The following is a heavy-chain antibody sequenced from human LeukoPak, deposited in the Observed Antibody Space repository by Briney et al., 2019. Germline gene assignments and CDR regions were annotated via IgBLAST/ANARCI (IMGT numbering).Heavy chain of an antibody. V-gene: IGHV3-23*01. CDR3: AKDWPYCGGDCYSRSEEAFDI. J-gene: IGHJ3*02. CDR1: GFTFSSYA. CDR2: ISGSGGST. Sequence: GGSLRLSCAASGFTFSSYAMSWVRQAPGKGLEWGSAISGSGGSTYYADSVKGRFTISRDNSKNTLYLQMNSLRAEDTAVYYCAKDWPYCGGDCYSRSEEAFDIWGQGTMVTVSS. D-gene: IGHD2-21*02.